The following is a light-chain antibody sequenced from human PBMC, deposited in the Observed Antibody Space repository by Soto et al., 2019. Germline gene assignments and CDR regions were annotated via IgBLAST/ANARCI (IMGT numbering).Light chain of an antibody. J-gene: IGKJ3*01. V-gene: IGKV1-39*01. CDR3: QQNYNTPLT. Sequence: DIEMTQSPSSLSASVGDRVTITCRASQTISSYLNWYHQKPGKAPKLLIYAVSNLQSGVPSRFSGSGSGTDFTLTISSLQPEDFGTYYCQQNYNTPLTFGSGTNVDIK. CDR1: QTISSY. CDR2: AVS.